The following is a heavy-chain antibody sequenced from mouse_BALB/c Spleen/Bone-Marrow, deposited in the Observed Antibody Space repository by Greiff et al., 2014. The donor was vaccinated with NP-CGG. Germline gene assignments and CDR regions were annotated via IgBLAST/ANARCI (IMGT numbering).Heavy chain of an antibody. CDR3: TRSGTSWLRRSWYFDV. D-gene: IGHD2-2*01. Sequence: VKLMESGAELVKPGASVKLSCKASGYTFTSYYMYWVKQRPGQGLEWIGEINPSNGGTNFNEKFKSKATLTVDESSSTAYMQLSSLTSEDSAVYYCTRSGTSWLRRSWYFDVWGAGTTVTVSS. V-gene: IGHV1S81*02. CDR1: GYTFTSYY. CDR2: INPSNGGT. J-gene: IGHJ1*01.